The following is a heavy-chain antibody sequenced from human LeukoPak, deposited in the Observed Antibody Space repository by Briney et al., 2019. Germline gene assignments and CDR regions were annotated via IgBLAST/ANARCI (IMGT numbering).Heavy chain of an antibody. Sequence: PSETLSLTCTVSGGSISSYYWSWIRQPAGKGLEWIGRIYTSGSTNYNPSLKSRVTMSVDTSKNQFSLKLRSVTAADTAMYYCARQGYADFSSRPFDYWGQGTLVTVSS. CDR3: ARQGYADFSSRPFDY. CDR2: IYTSGST. V-gene: IGHV4-4*07. D-gene: IGHD4-17*01. J-gene: IGHJ4*02. CDR1: GGSISSYY.